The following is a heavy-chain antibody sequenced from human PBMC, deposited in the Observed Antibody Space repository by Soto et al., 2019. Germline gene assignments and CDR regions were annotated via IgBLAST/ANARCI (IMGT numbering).Heavy chain of an antibody. CDR2: INSDGSST. Sequence: GGSLRLSCAASGFTFSSYWMHWVRQAPGKGLVWVSRINSDGSSTSYADSVKGRFTISRDNAKNTLYLQMNSLRAEDTAVYYCARDHFFYSSSWYNYYYGMDVWGQGTTVTVSS. J-gene: IGHJ6*02. D-gene: IGHD6-13*01. CDR3: ARDHFFYSSSWYNYYYGMDV. V-gene: IGHV3-74*01. CDR1: GFTFSSYW.